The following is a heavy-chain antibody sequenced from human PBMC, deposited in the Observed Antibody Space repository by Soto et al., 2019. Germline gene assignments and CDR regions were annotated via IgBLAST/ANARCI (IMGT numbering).Heavy chain of an antibody. D-gene: IGHD6-19*01. CDR1: GYTFTSYY. V-gene: IGHV1-18*04. CDR3: ARGSSSGWAREPGTDY. Sequence: ASVKVSCKASGYTFTSYYMHWVRQAPGQGLEWMGWISAYNGNTNYAQKLQGRVTMTTDTSTSTAYMELRSLRSDDTAVYYCARGSSSGWAREPGTDYWGQGTLVTVSS. J-gene: IGHJ4*02. CDR2: ISAYNGNT.